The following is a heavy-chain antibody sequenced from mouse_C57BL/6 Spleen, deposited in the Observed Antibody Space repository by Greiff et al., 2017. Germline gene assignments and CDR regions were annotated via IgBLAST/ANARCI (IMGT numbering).Heavy chain of an antibody. CDR1: GFTFSDYY. CDR2: INYDGSST. D-gene: IGHD2-2*01. Sequence: EVQLVESEGGLVQPGSSMKLSCTASGFTFSDYYMAWVRQVPEKGLEWVANINYDGSSTYYLDSLKSRFIISRDNAKNILYLQMSSLKSEDTATYYCARDGYDDGYWYFDVWGTGTTVTVSS. CDR3: ARDGYDDGYWYFDV. J-gene: IGHJ1*03. V-gene: IGHV5-16*01.